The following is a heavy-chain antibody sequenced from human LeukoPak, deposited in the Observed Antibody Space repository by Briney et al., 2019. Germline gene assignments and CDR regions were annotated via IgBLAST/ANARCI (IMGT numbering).Heavy chain of an antibody. CDR2: IYPGDSDT. Sequence: GEALQISCKGSGYSFTSYWIGWVRQMPGKGLEWMGIIYPGDSDTRYSPSFQGQVTVSADKSISTAYLQWSSLKASDTAMYYCARHGPPSIYGGYEYPPPDYWGQGTLVTVSS. CDR1: GYSFTSYW. D-gene: IGHD5-12*01. V-gene: IGHV5-51*01. J-gene: IGHJ4*02. CDR3: ARHGPPSIYGGYEYPPPDY.